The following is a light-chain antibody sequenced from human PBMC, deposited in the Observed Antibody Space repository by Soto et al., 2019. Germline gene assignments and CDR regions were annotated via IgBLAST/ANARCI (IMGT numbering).Light chain of an antibody. J-gene: IGKJ2*01. V-gene: IGKV3-11*01. CDR2: DAS. Sequence: EIVLTQSPVTLSLSPGERATLSCRASQSVSSYLAWYQQKPGQAPRLLIYDASKRATGIPARFSGSGSGTVFTLTISSLEPEDFAVYYCQQRSNWAYTCGQGTKLEIK. CDR1: QSVSSY. CDR3: QQRSNWAYT.